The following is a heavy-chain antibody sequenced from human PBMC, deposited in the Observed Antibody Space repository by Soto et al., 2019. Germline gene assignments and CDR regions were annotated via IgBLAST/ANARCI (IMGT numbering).Heavy chain of an antibody. Sequence: ASVKVSCKASGYTFTSYGISWVRQAPGQGLEWMGWISAYNGNTNYAQKLQGRVTMTTDTSTSTAYMELRSLRSDDTAVYYCARDADSSGYPHFDYWGQGTLVTSPQ. CDR3: ARDADSSGYPHFDY. CDR2: ISAYNGNT. D-gene: IGHD3-22*01. V-gene: IGHV1-18*01. CDR1: GYTFTSYG. J-gene: IGHJ4*02.